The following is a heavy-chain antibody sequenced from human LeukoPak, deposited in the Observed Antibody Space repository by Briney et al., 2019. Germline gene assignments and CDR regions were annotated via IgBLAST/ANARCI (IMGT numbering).Heavy chain of an antibody. CDR2: ISYDGSNK. CDR3: AKGDRYSSGWYSYYFDY. D-gene: IGHD6-19*01. V-gene: IGHV3-30*18. J-gene: IGHJ4*02. CDR1: GFTFSDYY. Sequence: GGSLRLSCAASGFTFSDYYMSWIRQAPGKGLEWVAVISYDGSNKYYADSVKGRFTISRDNSKNTLYLQMNSLRAEDTAVYYCAKGDRYSSGWYSYYFDYWGQGTLVTVSS.